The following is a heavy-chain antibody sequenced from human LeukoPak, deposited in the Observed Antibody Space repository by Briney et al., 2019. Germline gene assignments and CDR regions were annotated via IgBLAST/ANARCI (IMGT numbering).Heavy chain of an antibody. V-gene: IGHV3-74*01. D-gene: IGHD3-10*01. CDR2: INNDGSST. J-gene: IGHJ6*03. Sequence: PGGSLRLSCGASGFTFSSYWMHWVRHAPGKGLVWVSRINNDGSSTSYADSVQGRFTISGDNAKNTLYLQMNSLRAEDTALYYCARVARGDYYYYYMDVWGKGTTVTVSS. CDR1: GFTFSSYW. CDR3: ARVARGDYYYYYMDV.